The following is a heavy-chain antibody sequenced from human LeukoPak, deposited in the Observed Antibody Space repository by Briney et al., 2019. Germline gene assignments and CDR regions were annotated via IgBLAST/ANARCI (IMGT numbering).Heavy chain of an antibody. Sequence: GGSLRLSCAASGFTFSSHAMSWVRQAPGKGLEWVSAISGSGGSTYYADSVKGRFTISRDNSKNTLYLQMNSLRAEDTAVYYCAKAPDYGDYLYFDYWGQGTLVTVSS. CDR2: ISGSGGST. V-gene: IGHV3-23*01. D-gene: IGHD4-17*01. CDR3: AKAPDYGDYLYFDY. J-gene: IGHJ4*02. CDR1: GFTFSSHA.